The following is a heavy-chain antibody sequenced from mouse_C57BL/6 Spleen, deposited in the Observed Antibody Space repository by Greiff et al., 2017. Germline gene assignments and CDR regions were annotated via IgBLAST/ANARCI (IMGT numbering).Heavy chain of an antibody. V-gene: IGHV1-72*01. CDR3: ASKGACYSKLDY. Sequence: QVQLQQPGAELVKPGASVKLSCKASGYTFTSYWMHWVKQRPVRGLEWIGRIDPNSGGTNYNEKFKSKATLTVDKPSSTAYMQLSSLTSADSEVYDCASKGACYSKLDYWGQGTTLTVSS. D-gene: IGHD2-5*01. CDR1: GYTFTSYW. CDR2: IDPNSGGT. J-gene: IGHJ2*01.